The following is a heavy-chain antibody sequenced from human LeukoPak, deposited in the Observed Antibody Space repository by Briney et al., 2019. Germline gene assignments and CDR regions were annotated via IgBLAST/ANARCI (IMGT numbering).Heavy chain of an antibody. V-gene: IGHV3-30-3*01. Sequence: GGSLRLSCAASGFTFSSYAMHWVRQAPGKGLEWVAVISYDGSNKYYADSVKGRFTISRDNSKNTPYLQMNSLRAEDTAVYYCARDRITMVRGVIITSLSYYYGMDVWGQGTTVTVSS. CDR1: GFTFSSYA. D-gene: IGHD3-10*01. CDR2: ISYDGSNK. CDR3: ARDRITMVRGVIITSLSYYYGMDV. J-gene: IGHJ6*02.